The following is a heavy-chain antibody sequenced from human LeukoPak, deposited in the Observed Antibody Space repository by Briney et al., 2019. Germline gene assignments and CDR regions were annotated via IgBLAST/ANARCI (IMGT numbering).Heavy chain of an antibody. V-gene: IGHV3-30-3*01. CDR2: ISYDGSNK. Sequence: PGGSLRLSCAASGFTFSSYAMHWDRQAPGKGLEWVAVISYDGSNKYYADSVKGRFTISRDNSKNTLYLQMNSLRAEDTAVYYCASSVVTAIDYWGQGTLVTVSS. J-gene: IGHJ4*02. CDR3: ASSVVTAIDY. CDR1: GFTFSSYA. D-gene: IGHD2-21*02.